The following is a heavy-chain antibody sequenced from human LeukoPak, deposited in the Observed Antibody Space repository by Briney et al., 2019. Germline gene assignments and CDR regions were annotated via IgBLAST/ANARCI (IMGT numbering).Heavy chain of an antibody. Sequence: GGSLRLSCAASGFTFSDYYMSWIRQAPGKGLEWVSYISSSSYIYYADSVKGRFTTSRDNAKNSLYLQMNSLRAEDTAVYYCARDLRSSGYYAFDYWGQGTLVTVSS. D-gene: IGHD3-22*01. CDR3: ARDLRSSGYYAFDY. V-gene: IGHV3-69-1*01. CDR2: ISSSSYI. CDR1: GFTFSDYY. J-gene: IGHJ4*02.